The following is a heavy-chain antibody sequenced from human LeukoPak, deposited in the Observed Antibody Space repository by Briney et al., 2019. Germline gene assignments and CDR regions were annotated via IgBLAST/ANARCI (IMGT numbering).Heavy chain of an antibody. CDR3: AKDAAGFYYYCIGV. J-gene: IGHJ6*03. D-gene: IGHD6-25*01. CDR2: ISWNSGTI. V-gene: IGHV3-9*01. Sequence: SGGSLRLSCAASGFTFDDYAMDWVRQAPGKGLEWVSGISWNSGTILYADSVKGRFTISRDKARKYVYLQMNRLGDEDTALYYCAKDAAGFYYYCIGVCGKGTTFTISS. CDR1: GFTFDDYA.